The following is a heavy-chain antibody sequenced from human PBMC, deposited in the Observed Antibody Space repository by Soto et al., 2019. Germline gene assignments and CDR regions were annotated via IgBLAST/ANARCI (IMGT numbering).Heavy chain of an antibody. V-gene: IGHV3-13*01. J-gene: IGHJ4*02. Sequence: PGGSLRLSCAASGFTFSSYDMHWVRQATGKGLEWVSAIGTAGDTYYPGSVKGRFTISRDNAENTLNLQMNSLRAEDTAVYFCAKHYYFANWGQGALVTVSS. D-gene: IGHD3-10*01. CDR1: GFTFSSYD. CDR2: IGTAGDT. CDR3: AKHYYFAN.